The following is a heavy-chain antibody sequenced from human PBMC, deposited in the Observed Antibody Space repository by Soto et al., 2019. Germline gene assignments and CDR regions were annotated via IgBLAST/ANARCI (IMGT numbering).Heavy chain of an antibody. CDR1: GGTFSSYA. V-gene: IGHV1-69*06. Sequence: QVQLVQSGAEVKKPGSSVKVSCKASGGTFSSYAISWVRQAPGQGLEWMGGIIPIFGTANYAQKFQGRVTITANKSTSTAYMELSSLRSEDTAVYYCARARTMYYDGSGSYYKGGSYYYYYGMDVWGQGTTVTVSS. D-gene: IGHD3-10*01. J-gene: IGHJ6*02. CDR3: ARARTMYYDGSGSYYKGGSYYYYYGMDV. CDR2: IIPIFGTA.